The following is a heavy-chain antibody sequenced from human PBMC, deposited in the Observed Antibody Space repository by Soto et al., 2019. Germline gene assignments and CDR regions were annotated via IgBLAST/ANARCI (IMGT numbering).Heavy chain of an antibody. J-gene: IGHJ3*02. Sequence: WGSLRLSCAASGFTFSSYGIHWFRQAPGKGLEWVAVISYDGSNKYYADSVKGRFTISRDNSKNTLYLQMNSLRAEDTAVYYCAKDPNDAFDIWGQGTMVTVSS. V-gene: IGHV3-30*18. CDR2: ISYDGSNK. CDR3: AKDPNDAFDI. CDR1: GFTFSSYG.